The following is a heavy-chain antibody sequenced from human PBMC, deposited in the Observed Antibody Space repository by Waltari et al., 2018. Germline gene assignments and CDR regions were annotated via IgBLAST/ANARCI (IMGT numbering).Heavy chain of an antibody. Sequence: QVHLQESGPGLVKPSETLSLTCTVSGDSISSYYWTWLRQPAWKGLEWIWRISSSGKTFSNPSLKSRVTMSVDTSKNQISLKVISVTAADTAVYYCGRYQRVGCTLLYNWFDPWGQGTLVTVSS. CDR2: ISSSGKT. V-gene: IGHV4-4*07. CDR3: GRYQRVGCTLLYNWFDP. D-gene: IGHD1-26*01. CDR1: GDSISSYY. J-gene: IGHJ5*02.